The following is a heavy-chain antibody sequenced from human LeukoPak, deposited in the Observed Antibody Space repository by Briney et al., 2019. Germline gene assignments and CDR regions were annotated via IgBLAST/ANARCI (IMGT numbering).Heavy chain of an antibody. CDR1: GFTFSSYG. V-gene: IGHV3-30*18. J-gene: IGHJ4*02. CDR2: ISYDGSNK. Sequence: GRSLRLSCAASGFTFSSYGMPWVRQAPGKGLEWVAVISYDGSNKYYADSVKGRFTISRDNSKNTLYLQMNSLRAEDTAVYYCAKDLFYCSSTSWYFIRVGPENVVDYWGQGTLVTVSS. CDR3: AKDLFYCSSTSWYFIRVGPENVVDY. D-gene: IGHD2-2*01.